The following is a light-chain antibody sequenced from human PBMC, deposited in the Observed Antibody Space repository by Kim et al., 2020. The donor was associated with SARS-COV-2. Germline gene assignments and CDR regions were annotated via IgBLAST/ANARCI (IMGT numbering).Light chain of an antibody. CDR2: QDS. CDR3: QAWDSSTEV. V-gene: IGLV3-1*01. CDR1: KLGDKY. Sequence: SYELTQPPSVFVSPGQTASITCSGDKLGDKYACWYQQKPGQSPVLVIYQDSKRPSGIPERFSGSNSGNTATLTISGTQAMDEADYYCQAWDSSTEVFGTGTKVTVL. J-gene: IGLJ1*01.